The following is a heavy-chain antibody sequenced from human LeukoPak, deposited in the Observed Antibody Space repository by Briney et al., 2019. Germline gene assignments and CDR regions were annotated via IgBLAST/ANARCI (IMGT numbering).Heavy chain of an antibody. CDR1: GGSISSYY. J-gene: IGHJ4*02. Sequence: PSETLSLTCTVSGGSISSYYWSWIRQPPGKGLEWIGYIYYSGSTNYNPSLKSRVTISVDTSKNQFSLKLSSVTAADTAVYYCARGGYSYGYDPGFDYWGQGTLVTVSS. D-gene: IGHD5-18*01. V-gene: IGHV4-59*01. CDR3: ARGGYSYGYDPGFDY. CDR2: IYYSGST.